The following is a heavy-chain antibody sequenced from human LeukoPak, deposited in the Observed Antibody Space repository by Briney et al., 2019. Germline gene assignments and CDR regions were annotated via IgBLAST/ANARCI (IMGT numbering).Heavy chain of an antibody. CDR1: GASVSSASY. D-gene: IGHD1-26*01. J-gene: IGHJ5*02. CDR3: ARSRAFNSGAFDP. Sequence: SETLSLTCTVSGASVSSASYWSWIRQPPGKGEEWIAHIYNGVNTNYNPSLKSRVTISVDTSKNQFSLRLNSVTAADTAVYYCARSRAFNSGAFDPWGQGSLVTVSS. V-gene: IGHV4-61*01. CDR2: IYNGVNT.